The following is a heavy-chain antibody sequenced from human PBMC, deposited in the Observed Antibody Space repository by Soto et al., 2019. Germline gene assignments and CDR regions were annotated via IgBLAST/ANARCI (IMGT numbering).Heavy chain of an antibody. Sequence: PSETLSLTCTVSGGSISSYYWSWIRQPPGKGLEWIGYIYYSGSTNYNPSLKSRVTISVDTSKNQFSLKLSSVTAADTAVYYCARDNYDYGGNGWFDPWGQGTLVTVSS. J-gene: IGHJ5*02. CDR3: ARDNYDYGGNGWFDP. CDR2: IYYSGST. CDR1: GGSISSYY. D-gene: IGHD4-17*01. V-gene: IGHV4-59*01.